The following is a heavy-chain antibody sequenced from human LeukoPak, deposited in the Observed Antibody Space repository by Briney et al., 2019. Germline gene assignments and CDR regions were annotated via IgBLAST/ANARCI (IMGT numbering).Heavy chain of an antibody. D-gene: IGHD2-15*01. J-gene: IGHJ4*02. CDR3: ARPPDIVVVVAAPLDY. CDR2: ISYDGSNK. V-gene: IGHV3-30*03. CDR1: GFTFSQYW. Sequence: GGSLRLSCAASGFTFSQYWMSWVRQAPGKGLEWVAVISYDGSNKYYADSVKGRFTISRDNSKNTLYLQMNSLRAEDTAVYYCARPPDIVVVVAAPLDYWGQGTLVTVSS.